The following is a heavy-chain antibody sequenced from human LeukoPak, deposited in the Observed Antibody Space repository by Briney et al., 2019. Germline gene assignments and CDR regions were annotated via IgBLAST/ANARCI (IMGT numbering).Heavy chain of an antibody. CDR3: AADGVATGFDY. V-gene: IGHV1-18*01. J-gene: IGHJ4*02. D-gene: IGHD4-17*01. CDR2: IGTYNGNT. Sequence: ASVKVSCKASGYTFTSYAISWVRQAPGQGLEWVGWIGTYNGNTNHPQKLQGRVTMTTDTSTSTAYMELRSLRSDDTAVYYCAADGVATGFDYWGQGTLVTVSS. CDR1: GYTFTSYA.